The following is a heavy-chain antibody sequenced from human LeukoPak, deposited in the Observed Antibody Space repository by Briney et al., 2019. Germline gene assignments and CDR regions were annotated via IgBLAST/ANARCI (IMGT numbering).Heavy chain of an antibody. J-gene: IGHJ4*02. CDR3: ARGASYYDFWSGFEQYYFDY. D-gene: IGHD3-3*01. Sequence: GASVKVSCKASGYTFTSYGISWVRQAPGQGLEWMGWISAYNGNTNYAQKLQGRVTMTTDTSTSTAYMELRSLRSDDTAVYYCARGASYYDFWSGFEQYYFDYWGQGTLVT. CDR2: ISAYNGNT. V-gene: IGHV1-18*01. CDR1: GYTFTSYG.